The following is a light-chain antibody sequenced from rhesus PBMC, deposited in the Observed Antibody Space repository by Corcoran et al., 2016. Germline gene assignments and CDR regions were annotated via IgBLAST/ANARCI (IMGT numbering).Light chain of an antibody. CDR1: QGVGRY. V-gene: IGKV3S9*01. CDR3: QQYSNWPYS. Sequence: EIVMTQSPATLSLSPGERATLSCRASQGVGRYLAWYQQKPEQAPRLLIYASASRATGIPDRFSGSGSGTDCTLTISSLEPGEFAVYYGQQYSNWPYSFGQGTKVEIK. CDR2: ASA. J-gene: IGKJ2*01.